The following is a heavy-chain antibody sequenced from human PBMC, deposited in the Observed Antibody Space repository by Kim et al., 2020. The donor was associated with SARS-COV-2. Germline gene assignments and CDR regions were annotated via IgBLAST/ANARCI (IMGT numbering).Heavy chain of an antibody. D-gene: IGHD6-19*01. J-gene: IGHJ6*02. Sequence: GGSLRLSCAASGFTFSSYGMHWVRQAPGKGLEWVAVIWYDGSNKYYADSVKGRFTISRDNSKNTLYLQMNSLRAEDTAVYYCAKDLYSSGWAALGGMDVWGQGTTVTVSS. CDR1: GFTFSSYG. CDR2: IWYDGSNK. CDR3: AKDLYSSGWAALGGMDV. V-gene: IGHV3-33*06.